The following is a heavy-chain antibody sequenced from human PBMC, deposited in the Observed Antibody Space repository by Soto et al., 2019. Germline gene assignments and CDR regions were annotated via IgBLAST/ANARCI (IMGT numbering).Heavy chain of an antibody. Sequence: AGGSLRLSCAASGFTFSSYGMHWVRQAPGKGLEWVAVIWYDGSNKYYADSVKGRFTISRDNSKNTLYLQMNSLRAEDTAVYYCARSSLGRSDYYYYGMDVWGQGTTVTVSS. V-gene: IGHV3-33*01. D-gene: IGHD3-10*01. CDR3: ARSSLGRSDYYYYGMDV. J-gene: IGHJ6*02. CDR1: GFTFSSYG. CDR2: IWYDGSNK.